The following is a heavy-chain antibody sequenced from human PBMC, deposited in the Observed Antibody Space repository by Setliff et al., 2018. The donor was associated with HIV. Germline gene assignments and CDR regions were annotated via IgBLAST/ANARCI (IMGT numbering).Heavy chain of an antibody. D-gene: IGHD2-21*02. V-gene: IGHV1-2*02. CDR3: ARGQYCGGDCYSV. CDR1: GYSFTAYY. Sequence: ASVKVSCKASGYSFTAYYIHFVRQAPGQGLEWMGWIQTNSGDTNYAQKFQGRVTMTRDTSISTAYMELSRLRSDDTAVYYCARGQYCGGDCYSVWGQGTLVTVSS. CDR2: IQTNSGDT. J-gene: IGHJ4*02.